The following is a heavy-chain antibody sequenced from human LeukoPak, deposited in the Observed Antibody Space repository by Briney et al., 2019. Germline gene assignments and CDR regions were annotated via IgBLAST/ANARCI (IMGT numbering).Heavy chain of an antibody. CDR3: ASESPGTSYFDY. CDR2: INPNNGDT. V-gene: IGHV1-2*02. J-gene: IGHJ4*02. Sequence: GASVKVSCKASGYTFTGYYIHWVRQAPGQGLEWMGWINPNNGDTNSAQKFQGRVTMTRDTSISTAYMELTRLGSDDTAVYSCASESPGTSYFDYWGQGTQVTVSS. CDR1: GYTFTGYY.